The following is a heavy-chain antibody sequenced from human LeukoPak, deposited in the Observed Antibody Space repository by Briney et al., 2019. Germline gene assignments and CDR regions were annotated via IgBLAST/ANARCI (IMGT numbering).Heavy chain of an antibody. J-gene: IGHJ4*02. Sequence: ASVKVSCKAFGYTFTSNYMHWVRQAPGQGLEWMGWISGSTGSTKYVEKFQGRLTVTADTSTGTAYLDLTKLRIDDTAVYFCARSGRGTYFYFDLWGQGTLVTVSS. CDR2: ISGSTGST. CDR1: GYTFTSNY. V-gene: IGHV1-18*04. D-gene: IGHD1-26*01. CDR3: ARSGRGTYFYFDL.